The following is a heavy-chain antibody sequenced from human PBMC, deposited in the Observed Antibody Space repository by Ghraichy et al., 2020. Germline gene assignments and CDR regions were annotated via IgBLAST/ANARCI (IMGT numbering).Heavy chain of an antibody. CDR3: ARLGRPPHDAFDI. Sequence: GGSLRLSCKGSGYNFITYYIGWVRQMPGKGLEWMGIFYPGDSDSRFSPSFQGQVTISADMSTSTAYLQWNSLKASDTAMYYCARLGRPPHDAFDIWGQGTMVTVSS. CDR1: GYNFITYY. J-gene: IGHJ3*02. V-gene: IGHV5-51*01. CDR2: FYPGDSDS.